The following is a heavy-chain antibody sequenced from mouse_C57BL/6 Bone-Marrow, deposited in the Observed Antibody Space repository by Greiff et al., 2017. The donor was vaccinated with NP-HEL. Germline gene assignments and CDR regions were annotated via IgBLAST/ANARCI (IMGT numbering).Heavy chain of an antibody. D-gene: IGHD2-1*01. CDR3: TTGRNYSRYFDV. Sequence: VQLQQSGAELVRPGASVKLSCTASGFNIKDYYMHWVKQRPEQGLEWIGRIYPEDGDTESAPKFQGKATMTADTSSNTAYLQLSSLTSEDTAVYYCTTGRNYSRYFDVWGTGTTVTVSS. J-gene: IGHJ1*03. CDR1: GFNIKDYY. CDR2: IYPEDGDT. V-gene: IGHV14-1*01.